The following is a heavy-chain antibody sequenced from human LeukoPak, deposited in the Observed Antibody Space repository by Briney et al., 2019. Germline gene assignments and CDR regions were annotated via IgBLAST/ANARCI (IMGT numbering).Heavy chain of an antibody. Sequence: PSETLSLTCAVYGGSFSGYYWSWIRQPPGKGLEWIGEINHSGSTSYNPSLKSRVTISVDTSKNQFSLKLSSVTAADTAVYYCARTVQYCSGGSCYSWYLLADNWFDPWGQGTLVTVSS. CDR3: ARTVQYCSGGSCYSWYLLADNWFDP. CDR2: INHSGST. CDR1: GGSFSGYY. J-gene: IGHJ5*02. V-gene: IGHV4-34*01. D-gene: IGHD2-15*01.